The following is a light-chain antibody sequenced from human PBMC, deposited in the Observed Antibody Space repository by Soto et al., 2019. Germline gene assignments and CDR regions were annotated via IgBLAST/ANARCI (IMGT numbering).Light chain of an antibody. CDR2: WAS. Sequence: DIVMTQSPDSLAVSLGERATINCKSSQSVLKSSNNKNCLAWYQQKPGQPPKLLIYWASTRESGVPDRFSSSGSVTDFSLTISSLQAEDVAVYYCQQYYSIPLTFGPGTKVDI. V-gene: IGKV4-1*01. CDR1: QSVLKSSNNKNC. CDR3: QQYYSIPLT. J-gene: IGKJ3*01.